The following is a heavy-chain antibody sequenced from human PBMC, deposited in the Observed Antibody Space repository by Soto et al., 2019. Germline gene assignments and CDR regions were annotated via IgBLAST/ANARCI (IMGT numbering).Heavy chain of an antibody. CDR1: GFTFNSYW. Sequence: EVQLVESGGGLVQPGGSLRLSCAASGFTFNSYWMHWVRQAPGKGLVWVSRIDRDGTDTNYADSVKGRFTISGDNAKNTLFLQMNSLTAEDTAVYYCARATTTVTTRPTLGYWGRGTLVTVSS. J-gene: IGHJ4*02. CDR3: ARATTTVTTRPTLGY. V-gene: IGHV3-74*01. D-gene: IGHD4-17*01. CDR2: IDRDGTDT.